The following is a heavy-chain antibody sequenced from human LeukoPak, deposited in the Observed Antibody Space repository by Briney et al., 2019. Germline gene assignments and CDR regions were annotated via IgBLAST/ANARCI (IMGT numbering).Heavy chain of an antibody. CDR2: ISWNSGSI. V-gene: IGHV3-9*03. J-gene: IGHJ3*02. CDR3: AKDIRPSLGYCSSTSCLTIVTAFDI. Sequence: PGRSLRLSCAASGFTFDDYAMHWVRQAPGKGLEWASGISWNSGSIGYADSVKGRFTISSDNAKNSLYLQMNSLGAEDMALYYCAKDIRPSLGYCSSTSCLTIVTAFDIWGQGTMVTVSS. D-gene: IGHD2-2*01. CDR1: GFTFDDYA.